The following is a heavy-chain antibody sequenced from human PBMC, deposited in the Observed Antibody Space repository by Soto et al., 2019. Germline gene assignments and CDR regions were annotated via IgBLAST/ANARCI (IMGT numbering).Heavy chain of an antibody. CDR1: GGSISSGGYY. Sequence: QVQLQESGPGLVKPSQTLSLTCTVSGGSISSGGYYWSWIRQHPGKGLEWIGYIYYSGRTYYNPSLKSRVTISVDTSKTQFSLKLSSVTAADTAVYYCAGGDPAITGPYGEDYWGQGTLVTVSS. CDR3: AGGDPAITGPYGEDY. CDR2: IYYSGRT. J-gene: IGHJ4*02. V-gene: IGHV4-31*03. D-gene: IGHD1-20*01.